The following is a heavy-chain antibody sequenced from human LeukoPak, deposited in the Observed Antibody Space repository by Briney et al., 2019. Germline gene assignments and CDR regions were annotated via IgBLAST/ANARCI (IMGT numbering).Heavy chain of an antibody. J-gene: IGHJ6*03. Sequence: SETLSLTCTVSGGSISSYYWSWIRQPPGKGLEWIGYIYYSGSTDYNPSLKSRVTISVDTSKNQFSLKLSSVTAADTAVYYCARGGYYYYYMDVWGKGTTVTISS. CDR1: GGSISSYY. V-gene: IGHV4-59*01. CDR2: IYYSGST. CDR3: ARGGYYYYYMDV.